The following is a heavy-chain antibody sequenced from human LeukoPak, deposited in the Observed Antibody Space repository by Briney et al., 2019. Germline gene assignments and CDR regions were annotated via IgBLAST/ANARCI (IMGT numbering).Heavy chain of an antibody. V-gene: IGHV1-24*01. Sequence: ASVKVSCKVSGYTLTELSMHWVRQAPGKGLEWMGGFDPEDGETIYAQKFQGRVTMTEDTSTDTAYTELSSLRSEDTAVYYCATDFDCSSTSCPGAFDIWGQGTMVTVSS. CDR2: FDPEDGET. CDR3: ATDFDCSSTSCPGAFDI. CDR1: GYTLTELS. J-gene: IGHJ3*02. D-gene: IGHD2-2*01.